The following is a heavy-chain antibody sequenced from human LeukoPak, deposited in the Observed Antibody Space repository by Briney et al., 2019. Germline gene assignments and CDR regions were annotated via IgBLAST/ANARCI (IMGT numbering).Heavy chain of an antibody. J-gene: IGHJ6*02. D-gene: IGHD1/OR15-1a*01. Sequence: GGSLRLSCXASGFTFSXXXXXXXXQAPXXXXXXXEVISYDGSKKYYAESVKGRFTISRDXSKNTMHLQMNSLRAEDTAMYYCAKGGLEGTHHNMEVWGQGTTVTVSS. CDR2: ISYDGSKK. V-gene: IGHV3-30*18. CDR1: GFTFSXXX. CDR3: AKGGLEGTHHNMEV.